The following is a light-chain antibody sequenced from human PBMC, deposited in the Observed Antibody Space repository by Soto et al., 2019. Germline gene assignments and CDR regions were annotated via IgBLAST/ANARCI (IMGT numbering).Light chain of an antibody. CDR3: QQYDSSPFT. V-gene: IGKV3-20*01. CDR2: GAS. Sequence: EMVLTQSPGTLSVSPGDRATLSCRASQGLSNNFLAWYQQKPGQAPRLLIYGASSRGTGMPDRFSGSVSGTDFSLTITRLEPDDFAVYYCQQYDSSPFTFGPGPTVDIK. J-gene: IGKJ3*01. CDR1: QGLSNNF.